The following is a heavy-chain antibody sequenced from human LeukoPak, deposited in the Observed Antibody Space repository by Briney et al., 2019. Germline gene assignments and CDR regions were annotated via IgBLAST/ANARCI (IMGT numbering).Heavy chain of an antibody. CDR3: ARDAACTGTSCFDY. CDR2: IYTSGST. Sequence: SETLSLTCSVSGGSISSYYWSWIRQPAGKGLEWIGRIYTSGSTNYNPSLKSRVTMSVDTSKNQFSLNLSSVTAADTAVYYCARDAACTGTSCFDYWGQGILVTVSS. D-gene: IGHD1-14*01. J-gene: IGHJ4*02. CDR1: GGSISSYY. V-gene: IGHV4-4*07.